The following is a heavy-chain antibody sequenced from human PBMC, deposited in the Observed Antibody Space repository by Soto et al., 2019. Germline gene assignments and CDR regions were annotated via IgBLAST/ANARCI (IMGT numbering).Heavy chain of an antibody. CDR1: GGSISSSSYY. Sequence: SETLSLTCTVSGGSISSSSYYWGWIRQPPGKGLEWIGSIYYSGSTYYNPSLKSRVTISVDTSKNQFSLKLSSVTAADTAVYYCARLEVFGSGSYWASSYYYYSGMDVWGQGTTVPVSS. CDR2: IYYSGST. J-gene: IGHJ6*02. CDR3: ARLEVFGSGSYWASSYYYYSGMDV. D-gene: IGHD3-10*01. V-gene: IGHV4-39*01.